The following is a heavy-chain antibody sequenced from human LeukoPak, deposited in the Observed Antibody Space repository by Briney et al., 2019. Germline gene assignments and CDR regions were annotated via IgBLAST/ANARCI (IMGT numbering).Heavy chain of an antibody. D-gene: IGHD2-15*01. Sequence: SETLSLTCTVSGGSISSYYWSWIRQPPGKGLEWIGYIYYSGSTNYNPSLKSRVTISVDTSKNQFSLKLSSVTAADTAVYYCARRRYCSGGSCYSAFDIWGQGTMVTVSP. J-gene: IGHJ3*02. CDR2: IYYSGST. V-gene: IGHV4-59*08. CDR3: ARRRYCSGGSCYSAFDI. CDR1: GGSISSYY.